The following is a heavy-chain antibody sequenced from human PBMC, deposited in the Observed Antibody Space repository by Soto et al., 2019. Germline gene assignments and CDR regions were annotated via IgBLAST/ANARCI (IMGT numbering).Heavy chain of an antibody. CDR3: ARDYYDSSDYTTNWFDP. V-gene: IGHV4-39*01. Sequence: SETMSLTCTVSGGSISNSRYYWAWIRPPPGKGLEWIGSIYHTGNTYYNPSLRSRVTISVDTSKNQFSLKLTSVTAADTAVYYCARDYYDSSDYTTNWFDPWGQGTLVTVSS. D-gene: IGHD3-22*01. J-gene: IGHJ5*02. CDR2: IYHTGNT. CDR1: GGSISNSRYY.